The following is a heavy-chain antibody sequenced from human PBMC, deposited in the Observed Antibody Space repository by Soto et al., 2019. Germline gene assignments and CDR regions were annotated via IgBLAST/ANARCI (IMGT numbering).Heavy chain of an antibody. Sequence: QVQLVQSGAEVKKPGSSVKVSCKASGGTFSSYAISWVRQAPGQGLEWMGGIIPIFGTANYAQKFQGRVTITADESTSTDYMELSSLRSEDTAVYYCARVRDGYNLWQYFQHWGQGTLVTVSS. CDR3: ARVRDGYNLWQYFQH. V-gene: IGHV1-69*12. CDR2: IIPIFGTA. CDR1: GGTFSSYA. D-gene: IGHD5-12*01. J-gene: IGHJ1*01.